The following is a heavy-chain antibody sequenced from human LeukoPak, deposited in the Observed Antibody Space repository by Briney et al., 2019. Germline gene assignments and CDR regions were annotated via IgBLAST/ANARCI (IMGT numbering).Heavy chain of an antibody. Sequence: GGSLRLSCTASKFTFSHYGMQWVRQAPGKGLEWVAVIWYDGTNKYYADSVKGRFTISRDNSKNTLFLQMNILRAEDTAVYYCARAAYDSSGYLTLWGQGTLVAVSS. CDR1: KFTFSHYG. D-gene: IGHD3-22*01. CDR3: ARAAYDSSGYLTL. CDR2: IWYDGTNK. V-gene: IGHV3-33*08. J-gene: IGHJ4*02.